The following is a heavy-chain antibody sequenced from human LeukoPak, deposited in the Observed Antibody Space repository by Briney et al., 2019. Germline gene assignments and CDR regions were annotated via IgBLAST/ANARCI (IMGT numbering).Heavy chain of an antibody. J-gene: IGHJ4*02. CDR1: GFTFSSYS. D-gene: IGHD3-3*01. CDR3: AKRLRFLEWLLEDYYFDY. CDR2: ISSSSSYI. V-gene: IGHV3-21*04. Sequence: GGSLRLSCAASGFTFSSYSMNWVRQAPGKGLEWVSFISSSSSYIYYADSVKGRFTISRDNSKNTLYLQMNSLRAEDTAVYYCAKRLRFLEWLLEDYYFDYWGQGTLVTVSS.